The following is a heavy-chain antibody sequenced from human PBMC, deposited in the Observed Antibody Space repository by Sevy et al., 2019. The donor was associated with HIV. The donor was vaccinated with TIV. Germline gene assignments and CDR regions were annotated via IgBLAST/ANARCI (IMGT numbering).Heavy chain of an antibody. CDR3: AREACTLPHDY. D-gene: IGHD2-8*01. V-gene: IGHV3-23*01. CDR1: GFTFSSYT. CDR2: FCFGGSTI. J-gene: IGHJ4*02. Sequence: GGSLRLSCAASGFTFSSYTMSWVRQAPGKGLEWVSTFCFGGSTIHYADSVKGRSTISRDKSKNTLYLPMNSLRADETAVYYCAREACTLPHDYWGQGTLVTVSS.